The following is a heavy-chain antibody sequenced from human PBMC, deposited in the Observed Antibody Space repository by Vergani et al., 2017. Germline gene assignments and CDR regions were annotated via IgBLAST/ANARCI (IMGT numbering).Heavy chain of an antibody. Sequence: QVQLVQSGAEVKKPGASVKVSCKASGYTFTSYGISWVRQAPGQGLEWMGWISAYNGNTNYAQKLQGRVTMTTDTSTSTAYMVLRSLRSDDTAVYYCARDRTPYYYDSSGYHWYFDLWGRGTLVTVSS. J-gene: IGHJ2*01. D-gene: IGHD3-22*01. CDR2: ISAYNGNT. CDR3: ARDRTPYYYDSSGYHWYFDL. V-gene: IGHV1-18*01. CDR1: GYTFTSYG.